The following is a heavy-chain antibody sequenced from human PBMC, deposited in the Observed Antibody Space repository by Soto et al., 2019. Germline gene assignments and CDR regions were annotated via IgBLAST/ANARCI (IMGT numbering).Heavy chain of an antibody. CDR3: ARHRHPRGTVGATSPLDP. Sequence: LRLSCAISGFSVSSNYLSWVRQAPEKGLEWVSVHYSGGSTYYADSVQGRFTISRDKSNNTLYLQMRRVRAEDTAVYFCARHRHPRGTVGATSPLDPWGQGTQVTVSS. J-gene: IGHJ5*02. CDR2: HYSGGST. V-gene: IGHV3-53*01. CDR1: GFSVSSNY. D-gene: IGHD1-26*01.